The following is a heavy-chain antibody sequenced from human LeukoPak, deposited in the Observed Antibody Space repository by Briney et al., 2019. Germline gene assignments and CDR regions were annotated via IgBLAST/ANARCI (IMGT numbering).Heavy chain of an antibody. D-gene: IGHD6-13*01. V-gene: IGHV1-3*01. Sequence: ASVKVSCKASGYTFTSYAMHWVRQAPGQRLEWMGWINAGNGNTKYSQKFRGRVTITRDTSASTAYMELSSLRSEDTAVYYCAVIAAAGKDPFDYWGQGTLVTVSS. CDR2: INAGNGNT. J-gene: IGHJ4*02. CDR1: GYTFTSYA. CDR3: AVIAAAGKDPFDY.